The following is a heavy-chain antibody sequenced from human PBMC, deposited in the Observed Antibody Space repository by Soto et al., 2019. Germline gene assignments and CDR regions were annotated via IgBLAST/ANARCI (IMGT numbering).Heavy chain of an antibody. CDR1: GLSLNTSAVG. Sequence: SGPTLVNPXQTLTLTCTFSGLSLNTSAVGVGWIRQPPGKALEWLALIYWDDDKRYNPSLKSRLTITKDTSKNQVVLKMANMDPVETAIYFCAHREGDVYVWGSYKDAFDIRGQGTMVTVSS. CDR3: AHREGDVYVWGSYKDAFDI. V-gene: IGHV2-5*02. D-gene: IGHD3-16*01. CDR2: IYWDDDK. J-gene: IGHJ3*02.